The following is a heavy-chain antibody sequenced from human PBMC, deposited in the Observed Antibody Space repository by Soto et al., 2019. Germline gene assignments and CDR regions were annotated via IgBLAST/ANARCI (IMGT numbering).Heavy chain of an antibody. CDR1: GYTFTSYG. J-gene: IGHJ6*01. CDR3: ARDKDRQQVGGNYYYIIDV. Sequence: ASVKVSCKASGYTFTSYGISWVRQAPGQGLEWMGWISAYNGNTNYAQKLQGRVTMTTDTSTSTAYMELRSLRSDDTAVYYCARDKDRQQVGGNYYYIIDVWGQGTTVTVSP. CDR2: ISAYNGNT. V-gene: IGHV1-18*01. D-gene: IGHD2-2*01.